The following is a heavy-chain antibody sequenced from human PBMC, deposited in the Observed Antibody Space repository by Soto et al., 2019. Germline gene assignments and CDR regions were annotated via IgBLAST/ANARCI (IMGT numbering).Heavy chain of an antibody. CDR3: ARAVSATNAWFDP. D-gene: IGHD2-21*01. Sequence: PSDTLSLTCVVSGGSISGLGYYWGWIRQPPGKGLEWIGNIFYTGNTDYNPSLKSRVTISVDTSKNQFSLNLASVTAADTAMYYCARAVSATNAWFDPWGQGALVTVSS. CDR2: IFYTGNT. J-gene: IGHJ5*02. V-gene: IGHV4-39*02. CDR1: GGSISGLGYY.